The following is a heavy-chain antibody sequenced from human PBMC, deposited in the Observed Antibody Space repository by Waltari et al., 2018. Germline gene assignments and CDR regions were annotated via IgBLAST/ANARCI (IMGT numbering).Heavy chain of an antibody. D-gene: IGHD3-10*01. CDR3: VGHRFGSGSYFDY. J-gene: IGHJ4*02. CDR2: IYRGGSS. CDR1: GFLGSSNY. V-gene: IGHV3-53*01. Sequence: EVQVVESGGGLIQPGGSLRLSCAVSGFLGSSNYMCWVRQAPGKGLEWVSVIYRGGSSYYVDSVKGRFTISRDNSKNTIYLEMNSLRGEDTAVYFCVGHRFGSGSYFDYWGQGTPVTVSS.